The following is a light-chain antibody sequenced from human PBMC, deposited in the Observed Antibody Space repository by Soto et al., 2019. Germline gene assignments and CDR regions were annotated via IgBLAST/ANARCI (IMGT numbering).Light chain of an antibody. CDR2: DAS. J-gene: IGKJ1*01. Sequence: DIQMTQSPSTLSASVGDRVTITCRASQSIVNWLAWYQQKPGKAPQLLIYDASSLESGVSSRFSGSGSATEFTLTISSLQPEDFATYYCQQYNSYSKTFGQGTKVDIK. V-gene: IGKV1-5*01. CDR3: QQYNSYSKT. CDR1: QSIVNW.